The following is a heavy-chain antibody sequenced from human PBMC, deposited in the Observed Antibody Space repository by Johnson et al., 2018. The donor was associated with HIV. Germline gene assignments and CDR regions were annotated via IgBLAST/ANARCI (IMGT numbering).Heavy chain of an antibody. CDR2: IYSGGST. D-gene: IGHD6-13*01. V-gene: IGHV3-66*02. J-gene: IGHJ3*02. CDR1: GFIVSSNY. Sequence: EVQLVESGGGLVQPGGSLRLSCAASGFIVSSNYMNWVRQAPGKGLEWVSVIYSGGSTYYADSVKGRFTISRDNSKNTVYLQMTSLRAEDTAVYYCARVGQLARTHAFDIWGQGTMVTVSS. CDR3: ARVGQLARTHAFDI.